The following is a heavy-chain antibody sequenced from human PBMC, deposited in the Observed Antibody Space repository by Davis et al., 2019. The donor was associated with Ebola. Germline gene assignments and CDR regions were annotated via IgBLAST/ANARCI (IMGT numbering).Heavy chain of an antibody. Sequence: GGSLRLSCAASGFTFSSYSMNWVRQAPGKGLEWVSSISSSSSYIYYADSVKGRFTISRDNAKNSLYLQMNGLRAEDTAVYYCAREMATTYFDYWGQGTLVTVSS. J-gene: IGHJ4*02. CDR3: AREMATTYFDY. D-gene: IGHD5-24*01. CDR2: ISSSSSYI. V-gene: IGHV3-21*01. CDR1: GFTFSSYS.